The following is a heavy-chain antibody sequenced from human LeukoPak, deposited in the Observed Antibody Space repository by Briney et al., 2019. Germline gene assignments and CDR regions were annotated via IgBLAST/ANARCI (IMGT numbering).Heavy chain of an antibody. J-gene: IGHJ4*02. CDR2: INPNSGGT. CDR3: VRPPDFWSGYYGD. CDR1: GYTFTGYY. D-gene: IGHD3-3*01. V-gene: IGHV1-2*02. Sequence: GASVKVSCKASGYTFTGYYMHCVRQAPGQGLEWMGWINPNSGGTNYAQKFQGRVTMTRDTSISTAYMELSRLRSDDTAVYNCVRPPDFWSGYYGDWGQGTLVTVSS.